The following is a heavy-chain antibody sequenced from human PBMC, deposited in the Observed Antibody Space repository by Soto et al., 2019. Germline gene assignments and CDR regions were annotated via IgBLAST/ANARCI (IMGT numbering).Heavy chain of an antibody. V-gene: IGHV1-18*01. CDR1: GYTFSRYG. D-gene: IGHD1-26*01. CDR3: ASSGSVPYYYYGLDV. CDR2: ISTYNGDT. Sequence: VQLVQSGAEVKKPGASVKVSCKASGYTFSRYGISWVRQAPGQGLEWMGWISTYNGDTNYAQKVQGRVTMTTDTSTSTAFMELMSLRSDDTVVYYCASSGSVPYYYYGLDVWGQGTTVTVSS. J-gene: IGHJ6*02.